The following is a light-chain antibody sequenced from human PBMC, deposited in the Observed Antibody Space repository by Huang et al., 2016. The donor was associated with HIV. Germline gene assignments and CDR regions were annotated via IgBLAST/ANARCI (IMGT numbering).Light chain of an antibody. J-gene: IGKJ2*01. CDR2: GTS. Sequence: EIVMTQSPATLSVSPGERVTLSCRTSQSVTTNLAWYQQKPVQAPRLLIYGTSTRATDIPARFSGSGSGTEFTLTISSLQSEDFAVYFCQHYKTFGRGTKLEIK. CDR1: QSVTTN. CDR3: QHYKT. V-gene: IGKV3-15*01.